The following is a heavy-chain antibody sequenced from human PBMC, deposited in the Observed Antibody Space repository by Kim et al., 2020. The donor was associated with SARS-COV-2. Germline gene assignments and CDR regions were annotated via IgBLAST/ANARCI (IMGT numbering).Heavy chain of an antibody. CDR3: ATAAGDAFDI. D-gene: IGHD6-13*01. CDR2: ART. J-gene: IGHJ3*02. V-gene: IGHV4-30-2*05. Sequence: ARTYYNPSLKRRITISTDTSKNHFSLTLTSVTTADTAVYYCATAAGDAFDIWGQGTMVTVSS.